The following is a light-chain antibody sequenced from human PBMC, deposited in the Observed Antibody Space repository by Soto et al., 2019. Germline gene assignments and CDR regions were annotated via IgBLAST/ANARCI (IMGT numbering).Light chain of an antibody. CDR2: AAS. CDR1: QSISSY. V-gene: IGKV1-39*01. CDR3: QQSYSTPPWT. J-gene: IGKJ1*01. Sequence: DIQMTQSPSSLSASVGDRVTITCRASQSISSYLNWYQQKPGKAPKLLIYAASSLQSGVLSRFSGSGSGTDFTLTISSLQPDDFATYYCQQSYSTPPWTFGQGTKVEIK.